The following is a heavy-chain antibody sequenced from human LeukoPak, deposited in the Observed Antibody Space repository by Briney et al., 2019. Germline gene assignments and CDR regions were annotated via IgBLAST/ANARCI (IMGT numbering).Heavy chain of an antibody. CDR3: AHGPTYYDFWSGYFAFDI. D-gene: IGHD3-3*01. CDR1: GFSLNTGGVG. CDR2: IFWNDAK. Sequence: SGPTLVKPTQTLTLTCTFSGFSLNTGGVGVGWIRQPPGKALERLAVIFWNDAKRYSPSLTNRLTITKDISKNQVVLTLTNMDSVDTATYYCAHGPTYYDFWSGYFAFDIWGQGTMVTVSS. V-gene: IGHV2-5*01. J-gene: IGHJ3*02.